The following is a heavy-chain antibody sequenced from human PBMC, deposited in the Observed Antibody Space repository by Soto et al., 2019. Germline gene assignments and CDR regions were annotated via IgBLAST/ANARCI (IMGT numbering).Heavy chain of an antibody. J-gene: IGHJ4*02. Sequence: SETLSLTCAVYGGSFSGYYWSWIRQPPGKGLEWIGEINHSGSTNYNPSLKSRVTISVDTSKNQFSLKLSSVTAADTAVYYCGGGSPYFDYWGQVTLVTVSS. CDR2: INHSGST. V-gene: IGHV4-34*01. CDR1: GGSFSGYY. D-gene: IGHD2-15*01. CDR3: GGGSPYFDY.